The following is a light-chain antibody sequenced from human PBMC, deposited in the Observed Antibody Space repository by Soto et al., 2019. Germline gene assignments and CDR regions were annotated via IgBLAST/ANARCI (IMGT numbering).Light chain of an antibody. V-gene: IGLV1-40*01. Sequence: QSVLTQPPSVSGAPGQRVTISCTGSSSNIGAGYDVHWYQQLPGTAPKLLIYGNSNRPSGVPDRFSGSKSGTSASLAITGLQAEDEADYYRQSYDSSLSGYLVFGGGTQLTVL. CDR3: QSYDSSLSGYLV. CDR2: GNS. J-gene: IGLJ2*01. CDR1: SSNIGAGYD.